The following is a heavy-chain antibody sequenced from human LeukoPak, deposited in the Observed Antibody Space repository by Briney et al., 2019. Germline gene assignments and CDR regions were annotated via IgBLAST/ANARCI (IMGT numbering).Heavy chain of an antibody. CDR3: ARGGVVPAAIPLDY. CDR2: ISSNGGST. V-gene: IGHV3-64*01. D-gene: IGHD2-2*01. J-gene: IGHJ4*02. CDR1: GFTFSSYA. Sequence: GGSLRLSCAASGFTFSSYAMHWVRQAPGKGLEYVSAISSNGGSTYYANSVKGRFTISRDNSKNTLYLQMGSLRAEDMAVYYCARGGVVPAAIPLDYWGQGTLVTVSS.